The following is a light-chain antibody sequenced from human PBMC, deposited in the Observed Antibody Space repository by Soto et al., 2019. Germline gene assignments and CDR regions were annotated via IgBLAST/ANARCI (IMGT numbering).Light chain of an antibody. V-gene: IGLV1-44*01. Sequence: QSVLTQTPSASGTPGQTVTISCSGSRSNIGNNAVSWYQQFPGTAPKLLIYKNNQRPSGVPDRFSGSKSGTSASLAISGLQSEDEADYYCATWDDSLNARGVFGVGTKLTVL. J-gene: IGLJ3*02. CDR1: RSNIGNNA. CDR2: KNN. CDR3: ATWDDSLNARGV.